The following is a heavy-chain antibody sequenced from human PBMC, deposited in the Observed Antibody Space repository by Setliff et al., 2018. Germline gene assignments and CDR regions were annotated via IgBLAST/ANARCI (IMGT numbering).Heavy chain of an antibody. V-gene: IGHV3-33*01. Sequence: PGGSLRLSCGASGFTFSTHAMHWVRQAPGKGLEWVAMIWSDGSDKYYVDSVKGRFTISRDNAKNSLYLQMNSLRAEDTAVYYCARLRKDYGDYYYFDYWGQGTLVTVSS. CDR2: IWSDGSDK. D-gene: IGHD4-17*01. CDR1: GFTFSTHA. J-gene: IGHJ4*02. CDR3: ARLRKDYGDYYYFDY.